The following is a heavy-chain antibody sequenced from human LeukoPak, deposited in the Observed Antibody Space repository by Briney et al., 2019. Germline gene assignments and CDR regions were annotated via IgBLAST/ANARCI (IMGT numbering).Heavy chain of an antibody. D-gene: IGHD3-16*02. V-gene: IGHV4-31*03. CDR2: IYYSGST. CDR3: ARSQNDYDYVWGSYRPLYFDY. CDR1: GGSISSGGYC. Sequence: SQTLSLTCTVSGGSISSGGYCWSWIRQHPGKGLEWIGYIYYSGSTYYNPSLKSRVTISVDTSKNQFSLKLSSVTAADTAVYYCARSQNDYDYVWGSYRPLYFDYWGQGTLVTVSS. J-gene: IGHJ4*02.